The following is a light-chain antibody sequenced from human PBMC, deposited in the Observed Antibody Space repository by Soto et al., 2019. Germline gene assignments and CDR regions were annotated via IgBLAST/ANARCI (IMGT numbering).Light chain of an antibody. J-gene: IGKJ5*01. CDR1: QSISSY. CDR3: QQSYSSPIT. Sequence: TQSPSSLSASVGDRATITCRASQSISSYLNWYQQKPGKAPKVLIYAASNLQGGVPSRFSGSGSGTDFTLTISSLQPEDFATYYCQQSYSSPITFGQGTRLEIK. CDR2: AAS. V-gene: IGKV1-39*01.